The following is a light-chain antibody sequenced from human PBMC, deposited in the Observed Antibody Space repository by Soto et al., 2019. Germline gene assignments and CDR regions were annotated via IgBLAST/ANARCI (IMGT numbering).Light chain of an antibody. CDR1: QSIGSY. CDR3: QQSYSTPHT. CDR2: AAS. Sequence: DIQMTQSPSSLSASVGDRVTITCRASQSIGSYVNWYQQKPGQAPKLLIYAASSLQSGVPSRFGGSRSGTDFTLTISGLHPEDFATYYCQQSYSTPHTFGQGTKVEIK. J-gene: IGKJ1*01. V-gene: IGKV1-39*01.